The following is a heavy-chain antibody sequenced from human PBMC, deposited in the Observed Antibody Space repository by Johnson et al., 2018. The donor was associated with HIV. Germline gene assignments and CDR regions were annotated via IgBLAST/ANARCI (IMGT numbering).Heavy chain of an antibody. CDR1: GFDVTSHY. V-gene: IGHV3-30*03. J-gene: IGHJ3*02. Sequence: QVQLVESGGGLVQPGGSLRLSCEASGFDVTSHYMTWVRQAPGKGLEWVAIISYDGSNKYYADSVKGRFTISRDNSKNTLYLQMNSLRTWDTAVYYCARGGGCGGDCYSGYDAFDIWGQGTMVTVSS. D-gene: IGHD2-21*02. CDR2: ISYDGSNK. CDR3: ARGGGCGGDCYSGYDAFDI.